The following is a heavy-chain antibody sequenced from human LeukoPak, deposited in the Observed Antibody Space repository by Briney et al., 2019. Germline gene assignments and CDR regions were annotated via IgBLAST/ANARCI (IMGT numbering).Heavy chain of an antibody. CDR3: AKLGGAAALRYYFDY. V-gene: IGHV3-30*02. D-gene: IGHD6-13*01. Sequence: PGGSLRLSCAASGFTFSSYGMHWVRQAPGKGLEWVAFIQYDGSYKDYGDSVKGRFTISRDNSKNTLYLQMNSLTAEDTAVYYCAKLGGAAALRYYFDYWGQGTLVTVSS. CDR1: GFTFSSYG. CDR2: IQYDGSYK. J-gene: IGHJ4*02.